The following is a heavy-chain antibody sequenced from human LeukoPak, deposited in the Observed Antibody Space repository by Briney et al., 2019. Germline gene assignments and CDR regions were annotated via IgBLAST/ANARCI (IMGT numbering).Heavy chain of an antibody. J-gene: IGHJ4*02. V-gene: IGHV3-48*03. CDR2: ISSSGSTI. CDR1: RHTFSSYE. Sequence: PGGSLRLSCAASRHTFSSYEVNWVRQAPGKGREGLSYISSSGSTIYYADSVKGRLTISRDNAKNSLYLQMNSLRAEDTAVYYCASSQVRGVTDWGQGTLVTVSS. D-gene: IGHD3-10*01. CDR3: ASSQVRGVTD.